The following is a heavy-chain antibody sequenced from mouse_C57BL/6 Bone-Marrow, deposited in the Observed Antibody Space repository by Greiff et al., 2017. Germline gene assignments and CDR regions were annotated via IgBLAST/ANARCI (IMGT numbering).Heavy chain of an antibody. D-gene: IGHD2-4*01. Sequence: QVQLQQPGAELAKPGASVKMSCKASGYTFTSYWITWVKQRPGQGLEWIGDIYPGSGSTNYNEKFKSKATLTVDTSSSTAYMQLSSLTSEDSAVYYCARSLYYDYGHYYAMDYWGQGTSVTVSS. CDR2: IYPGSGST. CDR3: ARSLYYDYGHYYAMDY. J-gene: IGHJ4*01. V-gene: IGHV1-55*01. CDR1: GYTFTSYW.